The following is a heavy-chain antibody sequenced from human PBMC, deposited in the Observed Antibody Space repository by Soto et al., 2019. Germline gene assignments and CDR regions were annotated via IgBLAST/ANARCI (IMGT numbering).Heavy chain of an antibody. CDR2: ISSSSSYI. D-gene: IGHD4-17*01. J-gene: IGHJ6*02. V-gene: IGHV3-21*01. CDR3: ARDQDYGDYVPPLYYYYYGMDV. Sequence: EVQLVESGGGLVKPGGSLRLSRAASGFTFSSYSMNWVRQAPGKGLEWVSSISSSSSYIYYADSVKGRFTISRDNAKNSLYLQMNSLRAEDTAVYYCARDQDYGDYVPPLYYYYYGMDVWGQGTTVTVSS. CDR1: GFTFSSYS.